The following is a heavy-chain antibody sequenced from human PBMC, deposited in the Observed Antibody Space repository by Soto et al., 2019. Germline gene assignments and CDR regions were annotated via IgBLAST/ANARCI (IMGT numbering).Heavy chain of an antibody. Sequence: GGSLRLSCAASGFTFSSFGMHWVRQAPGEGLEWVSLIWYDGSKKSYGDSVKGRFTISRDNSRNTVYLQMNSLRADDTAVYYCARDASYYSLWSGYYPSRNGMDAWGQGTTVTVSS. CDR3: ARDASYYSLWSGYYPSRNGMDA. CDR1: GFTFSSFG. CDR2: IWYDGSKK. D-gene: IGHD3-3*01. J-gene: IGHJ6*02. V-gene: IGHV3-33*01.